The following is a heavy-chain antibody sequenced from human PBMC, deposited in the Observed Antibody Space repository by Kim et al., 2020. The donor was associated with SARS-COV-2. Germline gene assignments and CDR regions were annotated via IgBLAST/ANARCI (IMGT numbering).Heavy chain of an antibody. V-gene: IGHV3-48*03. D-gene: IGHD5-12*01. CDR3: ARAFWAGSGYDDRDTFDY. CDR1: GFTFSSYE. J-gene: IGHJ4*02. Sequence: GGSLRLSCAASGFTFSSYEMNWVRQAPGKGLEWVSYISSSGSTIYYADSVKGRFTISRDNAKNSLYLQMNSLRAEDTAVYYCARAFWAGSGYDDRDTFDYWGQGTLVTVSS. CDR2: ISSSGSTI.